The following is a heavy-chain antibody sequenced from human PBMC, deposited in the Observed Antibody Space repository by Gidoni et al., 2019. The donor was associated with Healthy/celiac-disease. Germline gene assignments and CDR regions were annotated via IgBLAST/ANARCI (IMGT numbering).Heavy chain of an antibody. V-gene: IGHV3-30*18. CDR2: ISYDGSNK. CDR3: AKVDYYGSGTHLDY. CDR1: GFTFSSYG. D-gene: IGHD3-10*01. J-gene: IGHJ4*02. Sequence: QVQLVESGGGVVQPGRSLRLSCAASGFTFSSYGMHWVRQAPGKGLEWVAVISYDGSNKYYADSVKGRFTISRDNSKNTLYLQMNSLRAEDTAVYYCAKVDYYGSGTHLDYWGQGTLVTVSS.